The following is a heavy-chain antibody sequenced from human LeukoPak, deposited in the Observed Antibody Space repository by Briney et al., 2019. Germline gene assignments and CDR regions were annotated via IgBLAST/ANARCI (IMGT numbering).Heavy chain of an antibody. D-gene: IGHD3-10*01. CDR2: IYHSGST. V-gene: IGHV4-30-2*01. Sequence: SETLSLTCAVSGGSISSGGYSWSWIRQPPGKGLEWIGYIYHSGSTYYNPSLKSRVTISVDRSKYQFSLKLSSVTAADTAVYYCARGRITGSGIFDYWGQGTLVTVSS. CDR3: ARGRITGSGIFDY. J-gene: IGHJ4*02. CDR1: GGSISSGGYS.